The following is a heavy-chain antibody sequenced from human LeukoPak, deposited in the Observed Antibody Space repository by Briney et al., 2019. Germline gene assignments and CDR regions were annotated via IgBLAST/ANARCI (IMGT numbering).Heavy chain of an antibody. V-gene: IGHV3-30*18. CDR3: AKRPSDYGDYVTYFDY. Sequence: GGSLGLSCAASGFSFISYGMHWVRQAPGKGLEWVRVISDDGRNKKYADSVKGRFTISRDNPKDTLYLQMNSLRDEDTAVYYCAKRPSDYGDYVTYFDYWGQGTLVTVSS. J-gene: IGHJ4*02. CDR1: GFSFISYG. CDR2: ISDDGRNK. D-gene: IGHD4-17*01.